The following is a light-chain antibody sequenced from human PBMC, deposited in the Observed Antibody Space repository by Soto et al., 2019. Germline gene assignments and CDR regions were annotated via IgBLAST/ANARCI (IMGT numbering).Light chain of an antibody. CDR1: QSISSW. J-gene: IGKJ2*01. CDR3: QQYNSYPYT. V-gene: IGKV1-5*03. Sequence: DIQMTQSPSTLSASVGDRVTITCRASQSISSWVAWYQQKPGKAPKLLIYKASSLESGVPSRFSGSGSGTEFNLTISSLQPDDFATYYCQQYNSYPYTFGQGTKLEIK. CDR2: KAS.